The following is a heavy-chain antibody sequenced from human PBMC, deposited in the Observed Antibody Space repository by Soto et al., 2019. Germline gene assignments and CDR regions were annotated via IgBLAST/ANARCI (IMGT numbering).Heavy chain of an antibody. CDR2: IYPGDSDT. V-gene: IGHV5-51*03. J-gene: IGHJ3*02. Sequence: GESLKISCKGSGYSFTSYWIAWVRQMPGKGLEWMGIIYPGDSDTRYSPSFQGQVTISADKSISTAYLQWSSLKASDIAMYYCARRGLYCTNGVCYEEAFDIWGQGTMVTVSS. CDR3: ARRGLYCTNGVCYEEAFDI. D-gene: IGHD2-8*01. CDR1: GYSFTSYW.